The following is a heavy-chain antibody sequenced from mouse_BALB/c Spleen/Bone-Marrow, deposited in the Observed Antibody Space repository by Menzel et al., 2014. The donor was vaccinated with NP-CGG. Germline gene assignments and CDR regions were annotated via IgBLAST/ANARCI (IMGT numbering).Heavy chain of an antibody. CDR1: GFTFSSYA. CDR2: ISSGGSYT. V-gene: IGHV5-9-3*01. D-gene: IGHD2-4*01. Sequence: EVKLVESGGGLVKPGGSLKLSCAASGFTFSSYAMSWVRQTPEKRLEWVATISSGGSYTYYPDSVKGRFTISRDNAKNTLYLQMSRLRSEDTAMYYCARHGITRLLGYWGQGTTLTGSS. CDR3: ARHGITRLLGY. J-gene: IGHJ2*01.